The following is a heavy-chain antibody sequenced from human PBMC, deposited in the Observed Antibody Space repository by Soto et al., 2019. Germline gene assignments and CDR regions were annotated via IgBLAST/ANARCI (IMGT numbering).Heavy chain of an antibody. J-gene: IGHJ6*02. Sequence: LRLSCAASGFTFSSYSMNWVRQAPGKGLEWVSSISSSSSYIYYADSVKGRFTISRDNAKNSLYLQMNSLRAEDTAVYYCARELSTGSSYYYYYGMDVWGQGTTVTVSS. V-gene: IGHV3-21*01. D-gene: IGHD1-1*01. CDR2: ISSSSSYI. CDR3: ARELSTGSSYYYYYGMDV. CDR1: GFTFSSYS.